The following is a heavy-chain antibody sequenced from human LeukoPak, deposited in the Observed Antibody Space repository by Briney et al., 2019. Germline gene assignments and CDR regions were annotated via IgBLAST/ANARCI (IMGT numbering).Heavy chain of an antibody. J-gene: IGHJ4*02. CDR3: ARGFGWLEYYFDY. D-gene: IGHD5-24*01. CDR1: GYTFTGYY. CDR2: INPDNGVT. Sequence: ASVKVSCKASGYTFTGYYIHWVRQAPGQGLEWMGWINPDNGVTNYAQKFQGRVTITRDTSISTAYMELSRLRSDDTAVYHCARGFGWLEYYFDYWGQGTLVTVSS. V-gene: IGHV1-2*02.